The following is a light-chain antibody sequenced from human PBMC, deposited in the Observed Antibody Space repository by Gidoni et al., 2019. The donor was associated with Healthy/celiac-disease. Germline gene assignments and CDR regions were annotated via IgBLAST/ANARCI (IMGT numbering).Light chain of an antibody. CDR1: QSIRNW. V-gene: IGKV1-5*03. Sequence: DIQMTQSPSTLSASVGDRVTITCRASQSIRNWLAWYQQKPGKAPKFLIYKASRLESGVPSRFSGSGSGTEFTLTISSLQPDDLATYYCQQYNSYPWTFGQGTKVEIK. CDR2: KAS. CDR3: QQYNSYPWT. J-gene: IGKJ1*01.